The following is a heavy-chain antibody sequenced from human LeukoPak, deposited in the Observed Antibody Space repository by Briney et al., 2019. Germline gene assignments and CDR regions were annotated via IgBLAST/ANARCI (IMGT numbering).Heavy chain of an antibody. CDR3: ARHSGYDRD. Sequence: SQTLSLTCTVSGASISSGGTTGADYWSWIRQHPRQALEWIGYIYSRGTTHYNPSLKSRITISLDTSRNQFSLRLTSVTAADTVVYYCARHSGYDRDWGQGTLVTVFS. CDR1: GASISSGGTTGADY. D-gene: IGHD5-12*01. V-gene: IGHV4-31*03. J-gene: IGHJ1*01. CDR2: IYSRGTT.